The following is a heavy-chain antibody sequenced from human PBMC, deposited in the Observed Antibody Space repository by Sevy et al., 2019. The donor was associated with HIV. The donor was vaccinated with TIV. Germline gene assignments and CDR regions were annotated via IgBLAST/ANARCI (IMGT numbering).Heavy chain of an antibody. Sequence: ASVKVSCKVSGYTLTEFSMHWVRQAPGKGLEWMATFDPEDDETIYAQKFQGRVTMAEDTSTDTVDMELSSLRSEDTAVYYCATTKDYYESSGYPFDYWGQGTLVTVSS. CDR1: GYTLTEFS. CDR2: FDPEDDET. J-gene: IGHJ4*02. D-gene: IGHD3-22*01. V-gene: IGHV1-24*01. CDR3: ATTKDYYESSGYPFDY.